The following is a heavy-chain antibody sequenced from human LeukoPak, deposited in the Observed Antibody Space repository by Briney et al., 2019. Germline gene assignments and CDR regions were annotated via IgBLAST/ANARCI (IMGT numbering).Heavy chain of an antibody. J-gene: IGHJ6*03. CDR3: AKNRGAGSHYYYHMNV. V-gene: IGHV3-53*01. CDR2: IYSGGST. CDR1: GFTVSNNY. D-gene: IGHD1-26*01. Sequence: GGSLRLSCAASGFTVSNNYMSWVRQAPGKGLEWVSVIYSGGSTYYADSVKGRFTISRDNSKNMLYLQMNSLRVEDTAVYYCAKNRGAGSHYYYHMNVWGKGTTVTVSS.